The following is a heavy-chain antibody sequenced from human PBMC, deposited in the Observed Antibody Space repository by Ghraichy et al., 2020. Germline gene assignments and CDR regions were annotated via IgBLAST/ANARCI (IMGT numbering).Heavy chain of an antibody. CDR1: GFTFSSYW. Sequence: GGSLRLSCAASGFTFSSYWMSWVRQAPGKGLEWVANIKQDGSEKYYVDSVKGRFTISRDNAKNSLFLQMNSLGAEDTAVYYCAKDSSWARDYYHYGLDVWGPGTTVSVSS. J-gene: IGHJ6*02. CDR2: IKQDGSEK. D-gene: IGHD1-26*01. CDR3: AKDSSWARDYYHYGLDV. V-gene: IGHV3-7*01.